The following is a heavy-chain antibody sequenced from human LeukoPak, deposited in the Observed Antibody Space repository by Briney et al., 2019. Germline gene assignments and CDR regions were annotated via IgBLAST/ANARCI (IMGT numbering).Heavy chain of an antibody. J-gene: IGHJ4*02. Sequence: GVSLRLSCAASGFTFSSYWMSWVRQAPGKGLEWVANIKHDGSEKYYVDSVKGRFTISRDNAKNSLYLQMNSLRAEDTAVYYCASATAGLWSQQNDHWGQGILVTVSS. D-gene: IGHD3-10*01. CDR2: IKHDGSEK. CDR3: ASATAGLWSQQNDH. CDR1: GFTFSSYW. V-gene: IGHV3-7*01.